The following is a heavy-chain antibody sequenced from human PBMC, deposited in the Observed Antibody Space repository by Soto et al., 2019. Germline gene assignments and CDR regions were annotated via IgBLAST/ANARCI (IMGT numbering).Heavy chain of an antibody. D-gene: IGHD3-3*01. CDR1: GGSFSGYY. J-gene: IGHJ4*02. V-gene: IGHV4-34*01. CDR2: INHSGST. Sequence: ETLSLTCAVYGGSFSGYYWSWIRQPPGKGLEWIGEINHSGSTNYNPSLKSRVTISVDTSKNQFSLKLSSVTTADTAVYYCARGXYDFWSGYYRRAVYFDYWGQGTLVTVSS. CDR3: ARGXYDFWSGYYRRAVYFDY.